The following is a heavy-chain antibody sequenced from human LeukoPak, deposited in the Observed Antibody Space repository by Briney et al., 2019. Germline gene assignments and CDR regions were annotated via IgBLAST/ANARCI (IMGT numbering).Heavy chain of an antibody. CDR1: GFTFSSYY. J-gene: IGHJ4*02. CDR3: ARGYSGTYRVDY. D-gene: IGHD1-26*01. V-gene: IGHV3-74*01. CDR2: INSDGSST. Sequence: PGGSLRLSCAASGFTFSSYYMHWVRQGPGKGLVWVSRINSDGSSTNYADSAKGRFTISRDNAKNTLYLQMNSLRAEDTAVYYCARGYSGTYRVDYWGQGILVTVSS.